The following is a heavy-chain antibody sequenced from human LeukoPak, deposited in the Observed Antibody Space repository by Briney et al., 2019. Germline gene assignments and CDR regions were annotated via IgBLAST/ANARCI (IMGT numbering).Heavy chain of an antibody. CDR3: ARGDYFDY. V-gene: IGHV3-74*01. CDR2: IKRDGSSI. J-gene: IGHJ4*02. Sequence: GGSLRLSCAASGFTFSSYWMHWVRHAPGKGPVWVSRIKRDGSSITYADSVKGRFTISRDNAKNTLYLQMNSLRDEDTAVYYCARGDYFDYWGQGTLVTVSS. CDR1: GFTFSSYW.